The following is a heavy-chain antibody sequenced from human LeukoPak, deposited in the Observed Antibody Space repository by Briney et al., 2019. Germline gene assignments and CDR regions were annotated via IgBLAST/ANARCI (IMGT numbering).Heavy chain of an antibody. J-gene: IGHJ3*02. CDR3: AKDFVGTLADAFDI. Sequence: GGSLRLSCAVSGFTFSNYAMSWVRQAPGKGLEWVSAISGTGGSTYYADSVKGRFTISRDNSKNTLYLQMNSLRAEDTALYYCAKDFVGTLADAFDIWGQGTMVTVSS. CDR2: ISGTGGST. D-gene: IGHD1-1*01. CDR1: GFTFSNYA. V-gene: IGHV3-23*01.